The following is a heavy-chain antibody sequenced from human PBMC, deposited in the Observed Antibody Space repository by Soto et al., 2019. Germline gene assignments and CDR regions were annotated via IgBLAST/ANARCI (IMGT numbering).Heavy chain of an antibody. CDR2: IKSKTDGGTT. D-gene: IGHD6-19*01. CDR1: GFTFSNAW. V-gene: IGHV3-15*07. Sequence: GGSLRLSCAASGFTFSNAWVSWVRQAPRRGLEWVGRIKSKTDGGTTDYAEPVKGRFTISRDNSQNTLYLQMNSLRVEDTAVYYCARGKTVVGPNGAFDIWGQGTMVTVSS. CDR3: ARGKTVVGPNGAFDI. J-gene: IGHJ3*02.